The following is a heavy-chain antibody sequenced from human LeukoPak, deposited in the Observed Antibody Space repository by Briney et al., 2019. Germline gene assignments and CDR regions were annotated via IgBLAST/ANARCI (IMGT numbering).Heavy chain of an antibody. CDR2: ISSSGSYI. Sequence: SGGSLRLSCAASRFTFSSYSMNWVRQAPGKGLEWVSSISSSGSYIYYADSVKGRFTISRDNAKNSLYLQMNSLRAEDTAVYYCAELGITMIGGVWGKGTTVTISS. CDR1: RFTFSSYS. D-gene: IGHD3-10*02. V-gene: IGHV3-21*01. CDR3: AELGITMIGGV. J-gene: IGHJ6*04.